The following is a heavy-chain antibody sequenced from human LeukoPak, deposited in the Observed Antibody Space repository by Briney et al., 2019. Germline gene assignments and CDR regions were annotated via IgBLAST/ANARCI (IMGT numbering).Heavy chain of an antibody. D-gene: IGHD6-13*01. CDR1: GFTFSSYS. CDR3: ARDDESSSWYLPFPDY. CDR2: ISSSSSYI. Sequence: GGSLRLSCAASGFTFSSYSTNWVRQAPGKGLEWVSSISSSSSYIYYADSVKGRFTISRDNAKNSLYLQMNSLRAEDTAVYYCARDDESSSWYLPFPDYWGQGTLVTVSS. V-gene: IGHV3-21*01. J-gene: IGHJ4*02.